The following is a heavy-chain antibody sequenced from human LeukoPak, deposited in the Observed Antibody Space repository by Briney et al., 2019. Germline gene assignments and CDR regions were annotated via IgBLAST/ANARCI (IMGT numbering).Heavy chain of an antibody. CDR1: GFTFSTYA. J-gene: IGHJ4*02. CDR2: ISGSGGTT. V-gene: IGHV3-23*01. CDR3: AKDTYSSSPYYSDY. D-gene: IGHD6-6*01. Sequence: GGSLRLSCAASGFTFSTYAMSWVRQAPGKGLDWVSAISGSGGTTYYADSVKGRFTISRDNSKNTLYLQMNSLRAEDTAVYYCAKDTYSSSPYYSDYWGQGTLVTVSS.